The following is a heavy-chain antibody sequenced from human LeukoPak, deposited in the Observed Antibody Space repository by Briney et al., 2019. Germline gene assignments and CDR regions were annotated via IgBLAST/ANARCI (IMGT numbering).Heavy chain of an antibody. CDR3: AKDPRNYYDSSGYYYAPYYYYGMDV. J-gene: IGHJ6*02. CDR2: ISYDGSNK. D-gene: IGHD3-22*01. V-gene: IGHV3-30*18. CDR1: GFTFSSYG. Sequence: GGSLRLSCAASGFTFSSYGMHWVRQAPGKGLEWVAVISYDGSNKYYADSVKGRFTISRDNSKNTLYLQMNSLRAEDTAVHYCAKDPRNYYDSSGYYYAPYYYYGMDVWGQGTTVTVSS.